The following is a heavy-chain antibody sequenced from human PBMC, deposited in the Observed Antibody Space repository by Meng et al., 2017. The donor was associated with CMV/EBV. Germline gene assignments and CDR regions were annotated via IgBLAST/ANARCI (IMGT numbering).Heavy chain of an antibody. CDR1: GFTFISYG. Sequence: GGSLRLSCAASGFTFISYGMHWVRQAPGKGLGWVAVIWYDGSNKYYADSVKGRFTISRDNSKNTLYLQMNSLRAEDTAVYYCARFQGWGTKNSYSNYTTSDYWGQGTLVTVSS. V-gene: IGHV3-33*01. J-gene: IGHJ4*02. CDR3: ARFQGWGTKNSYSNYTTSDY. CDR2: IWYDGSNK. D-gene: IGHD4-11*01.